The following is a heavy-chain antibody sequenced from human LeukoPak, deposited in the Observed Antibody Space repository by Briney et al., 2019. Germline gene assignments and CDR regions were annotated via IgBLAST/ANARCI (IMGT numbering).Heavy chain of an antibody. J-gene: IGHJ4*02. Sequence: GESLKISCKGSGYSFTSYCIGWVRQMPGKGLEWMGIIYPGDSDTSYSPAFQGQVTISADKSISTAYLQWSSLKASDTAMYYGARLIRTQPCYYGSGSYYSGAAGYFDYWGQGTLVTVSS. CDR2: IYPGDSDT. V-gene: IGHV5-51*01. CDR1: GYSFTSYC. D-gene: IGHD3-10*01. CDR3: ARLIRTQPCYYGSGSYYSGAAGYFDY.